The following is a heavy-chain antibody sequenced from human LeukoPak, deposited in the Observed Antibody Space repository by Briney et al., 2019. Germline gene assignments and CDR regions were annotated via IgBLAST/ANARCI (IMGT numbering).Heavy chain of an antibody. J-gene: IGHJ4*02. Sequence: ASVKVSCKASGYTFTSYGISWVRQAPGQGLEWMGWISTYNGNTDYARRLQGRVTMTTDTSTSTAYMELRSLRSDDTAVYYCARDYGYYDSSGHYCDYWGQGTLVSVSS. V-gene: IGHV1-18*01. CDR2: ISTYNGNT. CDR3: ARDYGYYDSSGHYCDY. CDR1: GYTFTSYG. D-gene: IGHD3-22*01.